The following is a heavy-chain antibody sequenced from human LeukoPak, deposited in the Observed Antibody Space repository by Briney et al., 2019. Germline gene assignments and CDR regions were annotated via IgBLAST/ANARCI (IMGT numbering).Heavy chain of an antibody. CDR3: AKVSLYGGNPDY. CDR1: GFTFSSYA. D-gene: IGHD4-23*01. J-gene: IGHJ4*02. Sequence: PGGSLRLSCAASGFTFSSYAMSWVRQAPGKGLEWVSAISGSGGSTYYPDSVTGRFTISRDNSENTLYLQMSGLRAEDTAIYYCAKVSLYGGNPDYWGQGTLVTVSS. V-gene: IGHV3-23*01. CDR2: ISGSGGST.